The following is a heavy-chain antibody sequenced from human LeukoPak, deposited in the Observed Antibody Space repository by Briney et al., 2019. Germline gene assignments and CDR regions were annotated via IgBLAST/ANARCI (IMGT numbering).Heavy chain of an antibody. D-gene: IGHD2-2*01. Sequence: GGSLTLSCAVSGFTFSTYWMSWVRQAPGKGLEWVANIKQDGSEKYYVDSVRGRFTISRDNAENSLYLQMNSLRAEDTAVYYCARDCSTTNCYSGYLDNWGQGTLVTVSS. CDR1: GFTFSTYW. CDR3: ARDCSTTNCYSGYLDN. V-gene: IGHV3-7*01. CDR2: IKQDGSEK. J-gene: IGHJ4*02.